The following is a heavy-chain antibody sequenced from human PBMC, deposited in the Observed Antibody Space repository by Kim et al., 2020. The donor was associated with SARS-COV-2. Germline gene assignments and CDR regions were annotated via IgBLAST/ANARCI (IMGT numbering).Heavy chain of an antibody. J-gene: IGHJ6*02. CDR3: TSSGPNYYYYGMDV. D-gene: IGHD1-26*01. Sequence: GGSLRLSCAASGFTFSNAWMSWVRQAPGKGLEWVGRIKSKTDGGTTDYAAPVKGRFTISRDDSKNTLYLQMNSLKTEDTAVYYCTSSGPNYYYYGMDVWGQGTTVTVSS. CDR2: IKSKTDGGTT. CDR1: GFTFSNAW. V-gene: IGHV3-15*01.